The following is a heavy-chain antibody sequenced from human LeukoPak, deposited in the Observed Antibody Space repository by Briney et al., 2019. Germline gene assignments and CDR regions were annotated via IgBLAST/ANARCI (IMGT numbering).Heavy chain of an antibody. CDR1: GFTFSSYW. CDR3: ARWKAEPETYPRYYFDY. CDR2: INSDGSST. D-gene: IGHD1-1*01. J-gene: IGHJ4*02. Sequence: GGSLRLSCAASGFTFSSYWMHWVRQAPGKGLVWVSRINSDGSSTSYADSVKGRFTISRDNAKNTLYLQMNSLRAEDTAVYYCARWKAEPETYPRYYFDYWGQGTLVTVSS. V-gene: IGHV3-74*01.